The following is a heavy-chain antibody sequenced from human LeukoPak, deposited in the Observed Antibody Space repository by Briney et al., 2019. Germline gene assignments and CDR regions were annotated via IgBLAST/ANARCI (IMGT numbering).Heavy chain of an antibody. J-gene: IGHJ5*01. CDR1: GYSFTASY. CDR2: INPKNGDT. V-gene: IGHV1-2*02. CDR3: VCDHYKGNPFDS. Sequence: ASVTVSCKYSGYSFTASYMHWVRQAPGQGLEWVGCINPKNGDTSSAHRFQDSVTMTRDTSFSTAYMDRSSLRSAATAAYYCVCDHYKGNPFDSWGPGTLVTVSS. D-gene: IGHD4-11*01.